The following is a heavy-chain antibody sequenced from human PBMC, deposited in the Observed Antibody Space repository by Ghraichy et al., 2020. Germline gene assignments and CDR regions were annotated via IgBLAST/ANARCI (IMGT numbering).Heavy chain of an antibody. CDR3: AHKGDSLGYFDY. Sequence: GGSLRLSCATSGFTFSNYALTWVRQAPGKGLEWVSTISGWGDVTYYADSVKGRFTISRDSSKNTLYLQMNSLRAEDTAVYFCAHKGDSLGYFDYWGQGTLVTVSS. CDR2: ISGWGDVT. J-gene: IGHJ4*02. D-gene: IGHD2-21*01. V-gene: IGHV3-23*01. CDR1: GFTFSNYA.